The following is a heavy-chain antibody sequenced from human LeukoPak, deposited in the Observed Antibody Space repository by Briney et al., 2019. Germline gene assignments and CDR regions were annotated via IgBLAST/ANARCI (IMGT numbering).Heavy chain of an antibody. CDR2: IRSKANSYAT. CDR1: GFTFSGSA. V-gene: IGHV3-73*01. CDR3: TSIAAAGDYYYYYGMDV. Sequence: PGGSLKLSCAASGFTFSGSAMHWVRQASGKGLEWVGRIRSKANSYATAYAASVKGRFTISRDDSKNTAYLQMNSLKTEDTAVYYCTSIAAAGDYYYYYGMDVRGQGTTVTVSS. D-gene: IGHD6-13*01. J-gene: IGHJ6*02.